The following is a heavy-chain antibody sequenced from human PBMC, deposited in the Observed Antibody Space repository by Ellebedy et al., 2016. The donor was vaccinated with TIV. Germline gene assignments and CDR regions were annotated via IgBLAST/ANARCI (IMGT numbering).Heavy chain of an antibody. CDR1: GFTFSDHA. CDR3: ARDPALPRGRIDT. Sequence: ESLKISCAVSGFTFSDHAMHWVRQAPGKGLEWSGSIYYSGRAYYNPSLKSRVTVSVDTSKNQFSLNLSSVTAADPAVYYCARDPALPRGRIDTWGQGTLVTVSS. J-gene: IGHJ5*02. CDR2: IYYSGRA. V-gene: IGHV4-38-2*02.